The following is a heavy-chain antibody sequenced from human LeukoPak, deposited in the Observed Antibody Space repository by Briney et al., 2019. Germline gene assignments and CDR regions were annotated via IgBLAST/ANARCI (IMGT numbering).Heavy chain of an antibody. Sequence: GASVKVSCKASGYTFTGYYMHWVRQAPGQGLEWMGWINPNSGGTNYAQKFQGRVTMTRDTSISTAYMELSRLRSDDTAVYYCARDMYCSSTSCYFYYYYGMDVWGQGTTVTVSS. D-gene: IGHD2-2*01. CDR1: GYTFTGYY. J-gene: IGHJ6*02. V-gene: IGHV1-2*02. CDR2: INPNSGGT. CDR3: ARDMYCSSTSCYFYYYYGMDV.